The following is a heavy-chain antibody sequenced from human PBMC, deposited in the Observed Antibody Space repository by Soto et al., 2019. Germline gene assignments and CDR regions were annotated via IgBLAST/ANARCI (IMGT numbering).Heavy chain of an antibody. Sequence: GGSLRLSCAASGLTLSSNYMNWVRQAPGKGLEWVSLISSGGDKYYADSVKGRFTISRDNSKNTLYLQRSSLRAEDTAVYYCARDRYSDSPYYGMDVWGQGTTVTVSS. J-gene: IGHJ6*02. CDR3: ARDRYSDSPYYGMDV. CDR2: ISSGGDK. CDR1: GLTLSSNY. D-gene: IGHD4-17*01. V-gene: IGHV3-53*01.